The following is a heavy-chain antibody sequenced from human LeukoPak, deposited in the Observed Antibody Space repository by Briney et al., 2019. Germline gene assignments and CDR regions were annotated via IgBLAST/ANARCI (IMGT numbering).Heavy chain of an antibody. Sequence: GGSLRLSCAASGFTFSSYAMTWVRQAPGKGLEWVSGISYSGATKYYADSVKGRFAISRDNSKNTLYLQMSSLRAEDTAVYYCAKDTGQWPIRTFDYWGQGTLVTVSS. D-gene: IGHD6-19*01. CDR2: ISYSGATK. J-gene: IGHJ4*02. CDR1: GFTFSSYA. CDR3: AKDTGQWPIRTFDY. V-gene: IGHV3-23*01.